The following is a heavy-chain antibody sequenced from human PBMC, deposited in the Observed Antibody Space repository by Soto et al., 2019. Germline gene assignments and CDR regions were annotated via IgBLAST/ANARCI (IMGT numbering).Heavy chain of an antibody. D-gene: IGHD2-8*01. V-gene: IGHV3-73*01. CDR1: GFTFSGSA. CDR3: TRRRCTNGVCYTDY. CDR2: IRSKANSYAT. Sequence: EVQLVKSGGGLVQPGGSLKLSCAASGFTFSGSAMHWVRQASGKGLEWVGRIRSKANSYATAYAASVKGRFTISRDDSKNTAYLQMNSLKTEDTAVYYCTRRRCTNGVCYTDYWGQGTLVTVSS. J-gene: IGHJ4*02.